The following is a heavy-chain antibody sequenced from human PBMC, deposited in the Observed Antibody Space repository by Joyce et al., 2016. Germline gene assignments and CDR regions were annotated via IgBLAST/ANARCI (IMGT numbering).Heavy chain of an antibody. CDR1: GFTFSRSC. CDR3: ARDDSTGYHFFDS. D-gene: IGHD2-8*02. CDR2: TNQDETEK. J-gene: IGHJ4*02. V-gene: IGHV3-7*03. Sequence: EVQLVESGGGWVQPGVCLRRSCETAGFTFSRSCMSWVRQSPGKGLEWVVNTNQDETEKYSVCAVRCRFVMSRDNAMNSLYLQMNNLGSEDAAVYYCARDDSTGYHFFDSWGRGTLVTVS.